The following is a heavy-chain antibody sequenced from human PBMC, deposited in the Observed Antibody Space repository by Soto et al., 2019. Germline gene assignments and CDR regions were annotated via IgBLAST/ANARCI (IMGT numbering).Heavy chain of an antibody. D-gene: IGHD3-22*01. J-gene: IGHJ3*01. CDR1: GFTFSGYG. CDR2: IWYDGNNK. Sequence: QVQLVESGGGVVQPGTSLRLSCTASGFTFSGYGMHWVRQAPGKGLEWVALIWYDGNNKYYADSVKGRFTISRDNSKNTLYLQMNSLRAEDTAVYYCAKPSTHYYFTSDYGDAFDVWGQGTMVTVSS. V-gene: IGHV3-33*06. CDR3: AKPSTHYYFTSDYGDAFDV.